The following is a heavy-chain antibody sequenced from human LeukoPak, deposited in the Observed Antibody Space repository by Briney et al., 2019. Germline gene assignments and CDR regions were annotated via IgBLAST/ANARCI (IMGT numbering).Heavy chain of an antibody. V-gene: IGHV4-38-2*02. J-gene: IGHJ4*02. CDR2: IYHSGST. CDR3: AREGDWGPGLADY. D-gene: IGHD7-27*01. Sequence: PSETLSLTCTVSGYSISSGYYWGWIRQPPGKGLEWSGSIYHSGSTYYHPSLKSRVTISVDTAKNQFSLKLSSVTAADTAVYYCAREGDWGPGLADYWGQGTLVTVSS. CDR1: GYSISSGYY.